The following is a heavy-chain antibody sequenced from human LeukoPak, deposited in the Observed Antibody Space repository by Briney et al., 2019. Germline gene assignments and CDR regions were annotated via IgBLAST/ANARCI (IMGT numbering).Heavy chain of an antibody. CDR3: AKDLDCSSTSCYPDY. V-gene: IGHV3-33*06. D-gene: IGHD2-2*01. CDR2: IWYDGSNK. J-gene: IGHJ4*02. Sequence: GSLRLSCAASGFTFSSYGMHWVRQAPGKGLEWVAVIWYDGSNKYYADSVKGRFTISRDNSKNTLYLQMNSLRAEDTAVYYCAKDLDCSSTSCYPDYWGQGTLVAVSS. CDR1: GFTFSSYG.